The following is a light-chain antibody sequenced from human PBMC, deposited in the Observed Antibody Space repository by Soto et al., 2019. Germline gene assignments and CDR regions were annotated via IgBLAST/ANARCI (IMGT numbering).Light chain of an antibody. Sequence: EIVMTQSPATLSVSPGERATLSCRASQSVSSNLAWYQQKPGQAPRLLIYGASTRATGIPARFSGSGSGTEFTLTISSLQSEDFAVYYCQQYNNWPPGPGTLGQGTKVEIK. CDR1: QSVSSN. V-gene: IGKV3-15*01. CDR3: QQYNNWPPGPGT. CDR2: GAS. J-gene: IGKJ1*01.